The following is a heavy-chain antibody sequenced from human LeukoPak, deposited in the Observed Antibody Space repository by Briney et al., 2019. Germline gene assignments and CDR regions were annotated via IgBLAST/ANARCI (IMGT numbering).Heavy chain of an antibody. D-gene: IGHD6-19*01. CDR2: IYYSGST. CDR3: ARVMSGWTFHYYFDY. CDR1: GGSISSYY. J-gene: IGHJ4*02. Sequence: PSETLSLTCTVSGGSISSYYWSWIRQPPGKGLEWIGYIYYSGSTNYNPSLKSRVTISVDTSKNQFSLKLSSVTAADTAVYYCARVMSGWTFHYYFDYWGQGTLVTVSS. V-gene: IGHV4-59*01.